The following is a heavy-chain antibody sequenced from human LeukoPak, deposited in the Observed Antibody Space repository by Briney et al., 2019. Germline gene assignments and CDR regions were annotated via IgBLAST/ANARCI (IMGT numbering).Heavy chain of an antibody. J-gene: IGHJ3*02. CDR2: IYWDDDK. V-gene: IGHV2-5*02. D-gene: IGHD3-22*01. CDR3: AHRSYYYDSSGYAFDT. CDR1: GFSLSTSGVS. Sequence: SGPTLVKPTQTLTLTCTFSGFSLSTSGVSVGWIRQPPGKALEWLALIYWDDDKGYRPSLRSRLTITKDTSKNQVVLTMTNMDPVDTATYYCAHRSYYYDSSGYAFDTWGQGTMVIVSS.